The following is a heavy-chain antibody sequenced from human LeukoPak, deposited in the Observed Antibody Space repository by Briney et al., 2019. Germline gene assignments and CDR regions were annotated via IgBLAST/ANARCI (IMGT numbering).Heavy chain of an antibody. CDR3: ARADRRSGWTFDY. V-gene: IGHV4-30-2*01. D-gene: IGHD6-19*01. CDR1: GGSISSGGSS. CDR2: IYHSGST. J-gene: IGHJ4*02. Sequence: SETLSLTCAVSGGSISSGGSSWSWIRQPPGKGLEWIGYIYHSGSTYYNPSLKSRVTISVDRSKNQFSLKLSSVTAADTAVYYCARADRRSGWTFDYWGQGTLVTVSS.